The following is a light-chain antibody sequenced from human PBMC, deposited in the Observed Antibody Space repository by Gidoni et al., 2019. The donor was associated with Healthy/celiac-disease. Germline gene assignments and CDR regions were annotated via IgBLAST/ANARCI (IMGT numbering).Light chain of an antibody. CDR2: EVS. CDR1: SSDVGGYNS. CDR3: SSYTSSSTSHVV. J-gene: IGLJ2*01. Sequence: QSALTQPASVSGSPGQSLAISCTGTSSDVGGYNSVSWYQQHPGKAPKLMIYEVSNRPSGVSNRFSGSKSADTASLTISGLQADDEAVYYCSSYTSSSTSHVVFGGGTKLTVL. V-gene: IGLV2-14*01.